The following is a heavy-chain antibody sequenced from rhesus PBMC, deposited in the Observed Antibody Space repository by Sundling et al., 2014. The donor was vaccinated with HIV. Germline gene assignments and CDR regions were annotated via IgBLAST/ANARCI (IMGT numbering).Heavy chain of an antibody. J-gene: IGHJ4*01. D-gene: IGHD2-39*01. V-gene: IGHV3-67*01. CDR3: ARDYYSRGPNLDY. CDR1: GFTFDDYA. Sequence: EVQLVESGGGKVQPGGSLRLSCEASGFTFDDYAMHWVRQAPGKGLEWVSFINWDGSTTEYSDSVRGRFTIYRDNAKNSLYLEMDSLRADDTALYYCARDYYSRGPNLDYWGQGVLVTVSS. CDR2: INWDGSTT.